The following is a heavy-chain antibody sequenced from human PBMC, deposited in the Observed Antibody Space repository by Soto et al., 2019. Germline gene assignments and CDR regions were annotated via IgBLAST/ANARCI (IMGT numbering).Heavy chain of an antibody. CDR1: GGTFSSSA. J-gene: IGHJ4*02. Sequence: QVQLVQSGAAVKQPGSSVKVSCKASGGTFSSSAISWVRQAPGQGLEWMGGIIPIFGTANYAQTFQGRVTITADESTSTAYMELSSLRSEDTAVYYCASDPLKGYSSWFGDWGQGTLVTVSS. D-gene: IGHD6-13*01. CDR2: IIPIFGTA. V-gene: IGHV1-69*01. CDR3: ASDPLKGYSSWFGD.